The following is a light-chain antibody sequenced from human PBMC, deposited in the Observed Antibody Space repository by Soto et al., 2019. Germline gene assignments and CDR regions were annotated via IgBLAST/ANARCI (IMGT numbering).Light chain of an antibody. CDR1: SSDVGGYNY. J-gene: IGLJ2*01. V-gene: IGLV2-14*01. CDR3: SSYTSRSVL. CDR2: NVN. Sequence: QSALTQPASVSGSPGQSITISCTGTSSDVGGYNYVSWYQQHPGKAPKLMIYNVNNRPSGVSNRFSGSKSGNTASLTISGLQAEDEAAYYCSSYTSRSVLFGGGTQLTVL.